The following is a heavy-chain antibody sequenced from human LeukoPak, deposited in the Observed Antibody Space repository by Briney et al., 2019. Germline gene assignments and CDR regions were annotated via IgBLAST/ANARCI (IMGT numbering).Heavy chain of an antibody. J-gene: IGHJ6*02. CDR3: ARQTTMVRGPKGYYYGMDV. V-gene: IGHV3-64*01. D-gene: IGHD3-10*01. Sequence: GGSLRLSCAASGFTFSSYAMHWVRQAPGKGLEYVSAISSNGGSTYYANSVKGRFTISRDNSKNTLYLQMGSLRAEDMAVYYCARQTTMVRGPKGYYYGMDVWGQGTTVTVSS. CDR2: ISSNGGST. CDR1: GFTFSSYA.